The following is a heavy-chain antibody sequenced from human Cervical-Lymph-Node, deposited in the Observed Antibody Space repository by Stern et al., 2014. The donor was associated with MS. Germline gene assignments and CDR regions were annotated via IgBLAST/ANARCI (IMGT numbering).Heavy chain of an antibody. D-gene: IGHD1-7*01. V-gene: IGHV3-15*07. CDR1: GFIFKNAW. CDR3: STGTSPIDY. Sequence: VQLVQSGGGLVQPGESLRISCAASGFIFKNAWMNWVRQAPGQGLEWVGRIKSYADGGTTVYAAPVKGRFTISRDDSKSTLYLQVNGLKSEDSGVYYCSTGTSPIDYWGQGTQVTVAS. CDR2: IKSYADGGTT. J-gene: IGHJ4*02.